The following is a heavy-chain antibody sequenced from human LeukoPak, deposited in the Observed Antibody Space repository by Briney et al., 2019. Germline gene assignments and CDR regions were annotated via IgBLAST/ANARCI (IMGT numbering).Heavy chain of an antibody. J-gene: IGHJ4*02. CDR2: IYHSGST. CDR3: ARLPIVVVPAAGFDY. V-gene: IGHV4-30-2*01. D-gene: IGHD2-2*01. CDR1: GGSISSGGYY. Sequence: SQTLSLTCTVSGGSISSGGYYWSWIRQPPGKGLEWIGYIYHSGSTYYNPSLKSRVTISVDRSKNQFPLKLSSVTAADTAVYYCARLPIVVVPAAGFDYWGQGTLVTVSS.